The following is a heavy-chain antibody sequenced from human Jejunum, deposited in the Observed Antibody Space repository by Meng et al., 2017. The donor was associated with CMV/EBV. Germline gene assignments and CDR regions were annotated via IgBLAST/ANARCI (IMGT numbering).Heavy chain of an antibody. CDR3: ARDDPYANWRGSGY. Sequence: QVQLVQSGSELEKPGASVKISCKASGYTFTSYAIHWVRQAPGQRLEWMGWINAGNGYTKSSQNFQDRVTISRDTSASTAYMELRSLRYEDTAVYFCARDDPYANWRGSGYWGRGTLVTVSS. CDR1: GYTFTSYA. J-gene: IGHJ4*02. V-gene: IGHV1-3*01. CDR2: INAGNGYT. D-gene: IGHD2-2*01.